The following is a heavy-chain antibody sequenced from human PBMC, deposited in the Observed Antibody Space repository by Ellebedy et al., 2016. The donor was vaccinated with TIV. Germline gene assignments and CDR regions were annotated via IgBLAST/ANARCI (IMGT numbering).Heavy chain of an antibody. CDR3: VKAWGD. V-gene: IGHV3-64D*06. D-gene: IGHD3-16*01. J-gene: IGHJ4*02. CDR1: GFTFTTYA. CDR2: ITGDGGST. Sequence: PGGSLRLSCSASGFTFTTYAMHWVRQAPGKGLEYVSAITGDGGSTYYADSVKGRFTISRDKSKHTLYLQMSSLRDEDTAMYYCVKAWGDWGQGALVTVSS.